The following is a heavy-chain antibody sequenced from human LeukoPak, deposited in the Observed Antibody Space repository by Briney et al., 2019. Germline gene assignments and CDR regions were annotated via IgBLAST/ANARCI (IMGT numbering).Heavy chain of an antibody. CDR2: IDPGDGSA. CDR1: GYTFTSNY. D-gene: IGHD4-11*01. Sequence: ASVKVSCKASGYTFTSNYIHWVRQAPGQGLEWMGIIDPGDGSATYAQKFQDKITMTRDTSTSTVYMELSSLRSEDTAVYYCARRGLQRDVEYWGQGTLVTVSS. J-gene: IGHJ4*02. V-gene: IGHV1-46*01. CDR3: ARRGLQRDVEY.